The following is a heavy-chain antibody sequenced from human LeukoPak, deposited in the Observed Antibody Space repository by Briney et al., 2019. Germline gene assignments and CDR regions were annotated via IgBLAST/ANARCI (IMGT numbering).Heavy chain of an antibody. J-gene: IGHJ6*03. CDR2: ISSSSSTI. V-gene: IGHV3-48*01. CDR3: ARDPSIAAAQYYMDV. D-gene: IGHD6-13*01. Sequence: GGSLRLSCAASGFTFSSYSMNWVRQAPGKGLEWVSYISSSSSTIYYADSVKGRFTISRDNAKNSLYLQMNSLRAEDTAVYYCARDPSIAAAQYYMDVRGKGTTVTVSS. CDR1: GFTFSSYS.